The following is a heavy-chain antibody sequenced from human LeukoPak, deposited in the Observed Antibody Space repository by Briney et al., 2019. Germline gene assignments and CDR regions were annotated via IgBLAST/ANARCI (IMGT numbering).Heavy chain of an antibody. CDR2: INHSGST. J-gene: IGHJ4*02. D-gene: IGHD6-6*01. CDR3: ARGGRSSSSLNFDF. CDR1: GGSFSGYY. V-gene: IGHV4-34*01. Sequence: SETLSLTCAVYGGSFSGYYWSWIRQPPGKGLEWIGEINHSGSTNYNPSLKSQVSISVDTSKNQFSLNLSSVTAADTAVYYCARGGRSSSSLNFDFWGQGTLVTVSS.